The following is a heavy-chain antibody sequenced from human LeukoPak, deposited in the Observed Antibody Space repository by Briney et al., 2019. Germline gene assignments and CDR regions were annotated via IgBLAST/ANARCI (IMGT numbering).Heavy chain of an antibody. CDR2: ISYDGSNK. V-gene: IGHV3-30-3*01. D-gene: IGHD3-9*01. CDR1: GFTFSSYA. CDR3: ARGMKLRYFDWSSTAFDI. J-gene: IGHJ3*02. Sequence: GGSLRLSCAASGFTFSSYAMRWVRQAPGKGLEWVAVISYDGSNKYYADSVKGRFTISRDNSKNTLYLQMNSLRAEDTAVYYCARGMKLRYFDWSSTAFDIWGQGTMVTVSS.